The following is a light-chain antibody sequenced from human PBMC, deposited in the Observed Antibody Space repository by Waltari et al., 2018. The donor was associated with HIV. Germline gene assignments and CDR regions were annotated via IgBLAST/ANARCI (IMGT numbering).Light chain of an antibody. Sequence: DIVMTQSPDSLAVSLGERATINCKSSQSVLYRSNNKNYLAWYQLKPGQPPKLLIYWASTRESGVPDRFSGSGSGTDFTLTISSLQAEDVAVYYCQQYYSTPPTFGPGTKVDIK. V-gene: IGKV4-1*01. CDR2: WAS. CDR1: QSVLYRSNNKNY. CDR3: QQYYSTPPT. J-gene: IGKJ3*01.